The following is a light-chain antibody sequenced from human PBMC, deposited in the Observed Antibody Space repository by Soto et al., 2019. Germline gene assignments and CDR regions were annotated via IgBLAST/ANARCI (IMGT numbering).Light chain of an antibody. CDR3: SSYTSSSTLDV. J-gene: IGLJ1*01. CDR1: NSDVGGYNF. Sequence: QSALTQPASVSGSPGQSITISCTGTNSDVGGYNFVSRYQQHPGKAPKLMIYEVSDRPSGVSDRFSGSKSGNTASLTISGLQADDEADYYCSSYTSSSTLDVFGAGTKVTVL. CDR2: EVS. V-gene: IGLV2-14*01.